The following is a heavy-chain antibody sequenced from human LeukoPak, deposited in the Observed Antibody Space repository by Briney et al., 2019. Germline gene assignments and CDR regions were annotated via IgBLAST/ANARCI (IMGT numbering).Heavy chain of an antibody. J-gene: IGHJ4*02. CDR3: VRKSSTSAFDY. V-gene: IGHV6-1*01. CDR1: GDSVSSNSAS. Sequence: QTLSLTCAISGDSVSSNSASWNWLRQSPSRGLEWLGRTYYRSKWYNDCAVSVKSRITINPDTSKNQFSLQLNSVTPEDTAVYYCVRKSSTSAFDYWGQGTLVTVSS. CDR2: TYYRSKWYN. D-gene: IGHD6-13*01.